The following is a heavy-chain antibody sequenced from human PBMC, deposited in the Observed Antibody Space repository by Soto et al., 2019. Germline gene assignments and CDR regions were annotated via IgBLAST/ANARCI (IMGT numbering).Heavy chain of an antibody. D-gene: IGHD6-6*01. CDR3: ARGPGSSSPNWFDP. CDR1: GYTFTSYA. Sequence: ASVKVSCKASGYTFTSYAMHWVRQAPGQRLEWMGWINVGNGNTKYSQKFQGRVTITRDTSASTAYMELSSLRSEDTAVYYCARGPGSSSPNWFDPWGQGTLVTVSS. V-gene: IGHV1-3*01. J-gene: IGHJ5*02. CDR2: INVGNGNT.